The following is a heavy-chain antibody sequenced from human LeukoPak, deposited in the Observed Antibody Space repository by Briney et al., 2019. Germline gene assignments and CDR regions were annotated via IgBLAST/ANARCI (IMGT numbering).Heavy chain of an antibody. CDR2: NQYTGGT. D-gene: IGHD4-17*01. CDR3: ARGTVTTEYFDY. CDR1: GASISRYY. J-gene: IGHJ4*02. Sequence: SETLSLTCTVSGASISRYYWSWIRQPPGKGREWIGYNQYTGGTNYSPSLKSRVTMSVDTTKNQFSLKLSSVTTADRAVYYCARGTVTTEYFDYWGQGTLVTVSS. V-gene: IGHV4-59*01.